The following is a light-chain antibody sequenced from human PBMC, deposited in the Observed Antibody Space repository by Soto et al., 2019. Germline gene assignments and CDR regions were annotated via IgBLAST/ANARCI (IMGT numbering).Light chain of an antibody. CDR3: SSYTGSTTLVI. J-gene: IGLJ2*01. CDR2: DVS. V-gene: IGLV2-14*03. Sequence: QSALTQPASVSGSPGQSITISSTGTSSDVGGYNYVSWYQQHPGKAPKLMIYDVSNRPSGVSNRFSGSRSGNTASLTISGLQAEDEAHYYCSSYTGSTTLVIFGGGTQLTVL. CDR1: SSDVGGYNY.